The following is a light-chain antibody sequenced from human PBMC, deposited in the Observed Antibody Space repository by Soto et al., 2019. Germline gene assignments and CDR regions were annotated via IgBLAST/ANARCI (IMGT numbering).Light chain of an antibody. CDR2: EVS. J-gene: IGLJ1*01. Sequence: SALAQPPSVSGSPGQSVAISCTGTSSDVGSYNRVSWYQQPPGAAPKLMIYEVSNRPSGVPDRFSGSKSGNTASLTISGLQAEDEADYYCNSYIGSSTYVFGTGTKV. CDR1: SSDVGSYNR. CDR3: NSYIGSSTYV. V-gene: IGLV2-18*02.